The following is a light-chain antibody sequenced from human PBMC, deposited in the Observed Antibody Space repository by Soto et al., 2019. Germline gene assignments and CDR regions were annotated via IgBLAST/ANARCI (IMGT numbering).Light chain of an antibody. CDR2: GNS. J-gene: IGLJ2*01. Sequence: QSVLTQPPSVSGAPGQRVTISCTGSSSNIGAGYDVHWYQQLPGTAPKLLIYGNSNRPSGVPDRFSGSKSGTSASLAITGLRAEDEADYYCQSYDSSLSGRYVVFGGGTKLTVL. CDR1: SSNIGAGYD. CDR3: QSYDSSLSGRYVV. V-gene: IGLV1-40*01.